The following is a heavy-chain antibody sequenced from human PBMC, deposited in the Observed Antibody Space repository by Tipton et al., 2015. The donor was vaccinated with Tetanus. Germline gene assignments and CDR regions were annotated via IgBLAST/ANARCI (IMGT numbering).Heavy chain of an antibody. Sequence: TLSLTCAVSGISIGSANYYWSWIRHHPRKGLERIGYIYYRGSIHYNPSLQSRVTLSVDKSENQFFLKVNSVTAADTAVYYCAAAVSTGTDDAFDIWGQGTMVTVSS. CDR3: AAAVSTGTDDAFDI. J-gene: IGHJ3*02. V-gene: IGHV4-31*11. CDR1: GISIGSANYY. CDR2: IYYRGSI. D-gene: IGHD3-9*01.